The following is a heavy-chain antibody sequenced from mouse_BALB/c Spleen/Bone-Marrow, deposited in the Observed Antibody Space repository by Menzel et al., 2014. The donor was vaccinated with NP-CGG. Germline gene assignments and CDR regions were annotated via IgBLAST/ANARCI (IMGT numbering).Heavy chain of an antibody. CDR2: IDPANGNT. CDR1: GFNIKDTY. Sequence: EVQLQESGAELVKPGASVKLSCTASGFNIKDTYMHWVKQRPEQGLEWIGRIDPANGNTKYDPKFQGKATITADTSSNTAYLQLSSLTSEDTAVYYCAGYYYGSSLFAYRGQGTLVTVSA. D-gene: IGHD1-1*01. CDR3: AGYYYGSSLFAY. J-gene: IGHJ3*01. V-gene: IGHV14-3*02.